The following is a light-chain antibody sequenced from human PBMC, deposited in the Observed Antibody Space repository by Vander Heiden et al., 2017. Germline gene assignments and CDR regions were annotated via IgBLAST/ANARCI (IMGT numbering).Light chain of an antibody. Sequence: EIVMTQSPATLSMSPGERATLSCRASQSISSNLAWYQQKPGQAPRLLIDGASTRATGIPARFSGGGSGTEFTLTISSLQSEDFAVYFCQVYNNWPPLTFGGGTKVEIK. CDR3: QVYNNWPPLT. CDR1: QSISSN. CDR2: GAS. J-gene: IGKJ4*01. V-gene: IGKV3-15*01.